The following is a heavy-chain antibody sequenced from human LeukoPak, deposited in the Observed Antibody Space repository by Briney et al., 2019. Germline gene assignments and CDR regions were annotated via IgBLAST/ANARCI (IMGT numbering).Heavy chain of an antibody. CDR2: INHSGST. Sequence: SETLSLTCAVYGGSFSGYYWSWIRQPPGKGLEWIGEINHSGSTNYNPSLKSRVTISVDTSKNQFSLKLSSVTAADTAVYYCARAPYCSGGSCYFLYYYYYDMDVWGKGTTVTVSS. V-gene: IGHV4-34*01. J-gene: IGHJ6*04. CDR3: ARAPYCSGGSCYFLYYYYYDMDV. CDR1: GGSFSGYY. D-gene: IGHD2-15*01.